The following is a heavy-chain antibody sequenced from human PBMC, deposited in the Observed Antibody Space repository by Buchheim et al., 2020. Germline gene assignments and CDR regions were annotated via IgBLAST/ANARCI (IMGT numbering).Heavy chain of an antibody. CDR2: ISSSSSTI. Sequence: EVQLVESGGGLVQPGGSLRLSCAASGFTFSSYSMNWVRQAPGKGLEWVSYISSSSSTIYYADTEKGRFTIARDNAKNSLYLQMNSLRADDTAVYYCARDPHRYSSGWYSLRSYGMDVWGQGTT. CDR1: GFTFSSYS. J-gene: IGHJ6*02. CDR3: ARDPHRYSSGWYSLRSYGMDV. V-gene: IGHV3-48*01. D-gene: IGHD6-19*01.